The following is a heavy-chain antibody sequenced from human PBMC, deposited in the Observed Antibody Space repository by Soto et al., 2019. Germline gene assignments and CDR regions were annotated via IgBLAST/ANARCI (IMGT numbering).Heavy chain of an antibody. D-gene: IGHD3-16*02. J-gene: IGHJ4*02. CDR2: IIPIFDSP. V-gene: IGHV1-69*01. CDR3: ARSVGSGGVIGGFDF. CDR1: GGTFNKFA. Sequence: QVQLVQSGAEVKKPGSAVRVSCKASGGTFNKFAMNWVRQAPGQGPEWMGGIIPIFDSPNYAQKFQSRVTISVDEATNTAYMDLTGLRFEDTAVYYCARSVGSGGVIGGFDFWGQGTLVTVSS.